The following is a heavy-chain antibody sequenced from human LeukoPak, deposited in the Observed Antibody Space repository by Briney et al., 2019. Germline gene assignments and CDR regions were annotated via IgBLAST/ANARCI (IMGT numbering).Heavy chain of an antibody. CDR3: ARGSRRITMIVVVPQYYFDY. D-gene: IGHD3-22*01. CDR1: GGSSSGYY. J-gene: IGHJ4*02. Sequence: SETLSFTCAVYGGSSSGYYWSWIRQPPGKGLEWIGEINHSGSTNYNPSLKSRVTISVDTSKNQFSLKLSSVTAADTAVYYCARGSRRITMIVVVPQYYFDYWGQGTLVTVSS. CDR2: INHSGST. V-gene: IGHV4-34*01.